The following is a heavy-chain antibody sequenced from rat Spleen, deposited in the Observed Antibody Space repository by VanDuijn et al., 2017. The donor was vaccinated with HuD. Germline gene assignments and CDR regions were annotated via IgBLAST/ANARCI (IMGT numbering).Heavy chain of an antibody. CDR2: ISTGGGNT. CDR1: GFTFSNFY. J-gene: IGHJ3*01. CDR3: ARPTEGIAWFVY. Sequence: EVQLAESGGGLVQPGRSMKLSCTVSGFTFSNFYMAWARQVPTKGLEWVASISTGGGNTYYRDSVKGRFTISRDNAKSILFLEMDSLRSEDTATYYCARPTEGIAWFVYWGQGTLVTVSS. V-gene: IGHV5-25*01. D-gene: IGHD1-11*01.